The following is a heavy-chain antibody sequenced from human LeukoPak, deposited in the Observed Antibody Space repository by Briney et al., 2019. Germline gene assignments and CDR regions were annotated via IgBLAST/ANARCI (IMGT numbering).Heavy chain of an antibody. CDR3: ARDLGPPIPYYYDSSGYYFAGDFDY. Sequence: SVKVSCKASGGTFSSYAISWVRQAPGQGLEWMGRIIPILGIANYAQKFQGRVTITADKSTSTAYMELSSLRSEDTAVYYCARDLGPPIPYYYDSSGYYFAGDFDYWGQGTLVTVSS. V-gene: IGHV1-69*04. D-gene: IGHD3-22*01. CDR1: GGTFSSYA. J-gene: IGHJ4*02. CDR2: IIPILGIA.